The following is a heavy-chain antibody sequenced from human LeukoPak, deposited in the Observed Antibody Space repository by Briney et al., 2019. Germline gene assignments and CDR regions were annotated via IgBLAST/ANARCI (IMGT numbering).Heavy chain of an antibody. CDR3: ARDPLL. CDR1: GFTFSSYA. CDR2: ISYDGSNK. V-gene: IGHV3-30*04. Sequence: GGSLRLSCAAPGFTFSSYAMHWVRQAPGKGLEWVAVISYDGSNKYYADFVKGRFTISRDNSKNMLYLQMNSLRAEDTAVYYCARDPLLWGQGTLVTVSS. J-gene: IGHJ4*02.